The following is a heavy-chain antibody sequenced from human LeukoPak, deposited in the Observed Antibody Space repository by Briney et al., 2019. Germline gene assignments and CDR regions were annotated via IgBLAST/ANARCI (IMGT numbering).Heavy chain of an antibody. J-gene: IGHJ4*02. CDR2: IKQDGSEK. D-gene: IGHD4-17*01. CDR1: GFTFSNYW. V-gene: IGHV3-7*01. CDR3: ARPDYGDYEYYFDY. Sequence: PGGSLRLSCAASGFTFSNYWMSWVRQAPGKGLEWVANIKQDGSEKYYVDSVKGRFTTSRDNAKNSLYLQMNSLRAEDTAVYYCARPDYGDYEYYFDYWGQGTLVTVSS.